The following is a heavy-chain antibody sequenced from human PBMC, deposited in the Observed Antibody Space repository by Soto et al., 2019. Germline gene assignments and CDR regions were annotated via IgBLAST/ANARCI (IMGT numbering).Heavy chain of an antibody. V-gene: IGHV1-8*01. J-gene: IGHJ4*02. CDR1: AYTFTSYD. Sequence: ASVKVSCKAAAYTFTSYDINWVRQATGQDFEWMGWMNPNNGNTAYAQKFQGRVTMTRDTSKSTAFMELSSLTSEDTAVYYCARSSSGWYYFDYWGQGTLVTVSS. CDR2: MNPNNGNT. CDR3: ARSSSGWYYFDY. D-gene: IGHD6-19*01.